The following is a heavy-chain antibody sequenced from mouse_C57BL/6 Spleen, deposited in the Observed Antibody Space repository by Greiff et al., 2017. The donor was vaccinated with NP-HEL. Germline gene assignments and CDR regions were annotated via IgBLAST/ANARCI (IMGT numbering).Heavy chain of an antibody. D-gene: IGHD2-3*01. Sequence: EVHLLESGGGLVKPGGSLKLSCAASGFTFSDYGMHWVRQAPEKGLEWVAYISSGSSTIYYADTVKGRFTISRDNAKNTLFLQMTSLRSEDTAMYYCARRPDGYYAMDYWGQGTSVTVSS. CDR2: ISSGSSTI. V-gene: IGHV5-17*01. J-gene: IGHJ4*01. CDR1: GFTFSDYG. CDR3: ARRPDGYYAMDY.